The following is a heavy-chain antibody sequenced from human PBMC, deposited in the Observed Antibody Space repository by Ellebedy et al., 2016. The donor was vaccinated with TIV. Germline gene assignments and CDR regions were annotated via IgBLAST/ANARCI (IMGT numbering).Heavy chain of an antibody. V-gene: IGHV4-59*01. CDR2: IYHGWST. Sequence: SETLSLXXTVSGGSISTYYWSWIRQPPGKGLEWIGYIYHGWSTNYNPSLKSRVTISVDTSKNQFSLKLSSVTAADTAVYYCAREVGRPYGMDVWGQGTTVTVSS. CDR1: GGSISTYY. CDR3: AREVGRPYGMDV. J-gene: IGHJ6*02. D-gene: IGHD3-16*01.